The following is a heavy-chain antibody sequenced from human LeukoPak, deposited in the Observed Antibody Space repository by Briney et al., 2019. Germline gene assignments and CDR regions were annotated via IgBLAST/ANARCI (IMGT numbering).Heavy chain of an antibody. CDR3: ARVVVVVTYDAFDI. J-gene: IGHJ3*02. V-gene: IGHV4-4*07. CDR2: IYTSGST. D-gene: IGHD3-22*01. CDR1: GGSISSYY. Sequence: PSETLSLTCTVSGGSISSYYWSWIRQPAGKGLEWIGRIYTSGSTNYNPSLKSRVTMSVDTSKNQFSLKLSSVTAADTAVYYCARVVVVVTYDAFDIWGQGTMVTVSS.